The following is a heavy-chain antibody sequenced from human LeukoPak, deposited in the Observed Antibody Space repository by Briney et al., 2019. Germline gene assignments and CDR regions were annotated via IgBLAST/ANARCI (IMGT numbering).Heavy chain of an antibody. CDR2: ISSNALST. CDR3: AKVIMAATHFYYSGMDV. CDR1: GFTFSAYA. Sequence: GGSLRLSCAASGFTFSAYAMNWVRQAPGKGLEWVSAISSNALSTYYAGSVKGRFTISRDNSKNTLYLQMNSLRAEDTAVYFCAKVIMAATHFYYSGMDVWGQGTTVTVSS. D-gene: IGHD2-8*01. V-gene: IGHV3-23*01. J-gene: IGHJ6*02.